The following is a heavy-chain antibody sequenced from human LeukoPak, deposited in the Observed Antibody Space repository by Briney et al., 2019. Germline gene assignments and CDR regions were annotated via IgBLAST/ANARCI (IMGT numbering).Heavy chain of an antibody. V-gene: IGHV4-39*01. Sequence: SETLSLTCTVSGGSISSSSYYWGWIRQPPGKGLEWIGSIYYSGSTYYNPSLKSRVTMSVDTSKNQFSLKLSSVTAADTAVYYCARIKSSPYYYDRGVAFDIWGQGTMVTVSS. CDR1: GGSISSSSYY. D-gene: IGHD3-22*01. J-gene: IGHJ3*02. CDR3: ARIKSSPYYYDRGVAFDI. CDR2: IYYSGST.